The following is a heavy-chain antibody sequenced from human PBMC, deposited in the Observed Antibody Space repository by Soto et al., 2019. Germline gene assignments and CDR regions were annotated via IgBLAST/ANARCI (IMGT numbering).Heavy chain of an antibody. V-gene: IGHV4-59*01. D-gene: IGHD1-20*01. CDR1: GGSISSYS. CDR2: KYYSGIT. Sequence: PSETLSLSCTVSGGSISSYSWSWIRQPPGKGLKWIGYKYYSGITNYNPSKKSRVTISVDTSKNQFSLKLSSVTAADTAVYYCARYKSNYYYGMDVWGQGTTVTVSS. CDR3: ARYKSNYYYGMDV. J-gene: IGHJ6*02.